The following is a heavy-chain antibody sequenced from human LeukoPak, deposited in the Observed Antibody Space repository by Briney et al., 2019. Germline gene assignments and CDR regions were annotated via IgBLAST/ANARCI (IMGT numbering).Heavy chain of an antibody. CDR2: MYNSVSI. CDR1: GYSIRNGDY. V-gene: IGHV4-38-2*01. J-gene: IGHJ4*01. Sequence: SDTLSLTCVVSGYSIRNGDYWGWIRQSPGKGLEWIASMYNSVSIHYNPSLKSRVTILVDTSKNEFSLKMRSVTAADTAVYYCARNSSSGFFDDWGQGTLATVSS. D-gene: IGHD6-6*01. CDR3: ARNSSSGFFDD.